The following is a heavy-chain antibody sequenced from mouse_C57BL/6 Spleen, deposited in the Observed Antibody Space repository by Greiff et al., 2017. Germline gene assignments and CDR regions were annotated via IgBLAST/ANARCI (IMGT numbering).Heavy chain of an antibody. CDR1: GYTFTSYW. J-gene: IGHJ3*01. V-gene: IGHV1-72*01. Sequence: QVQLQQPGAELVKPGASVKLSCKASGYTFTSYWMHWVQQRPGRGLEWIGRIDPNSGGTKYNEKFKSKATLTVDKPSSTAYMQLSSLTSEDSAVYYCARSNITTVVATPFAYWGQGTLVTVSA. D-gene: IGHD1-1*01. CDR3: ARSNITTVVATPFAY. CDR2: IDPNSGGT.